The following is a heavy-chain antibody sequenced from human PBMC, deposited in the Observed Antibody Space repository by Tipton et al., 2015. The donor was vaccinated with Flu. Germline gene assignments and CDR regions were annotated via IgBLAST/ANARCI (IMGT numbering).Heavy chain of an antibody. CDR3: AGEQGGWFDL. J-gene: IGHJ5*02. V-gene: IGHV4-31*03. CDR1: GASITSGGFY. D-gene: IGHD2-15*01. Sequence: LRFSCTFSGASITSGGFYWTWIRQHPGKGLEWVGSILYRGSTYYNPALRSRISISMDASRNQFSLEMTSLTAADTAIYFCAGEQGGWFDLWGQGTLVSVSS. CDR2: ILYRGST.